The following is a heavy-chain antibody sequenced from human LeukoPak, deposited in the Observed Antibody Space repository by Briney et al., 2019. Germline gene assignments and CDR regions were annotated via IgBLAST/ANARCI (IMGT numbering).Heavy chain of an antibody. Sequence: PGGSLRLSCAASGFTFSNFAMSWVRQAPGKGLEWVSSISGSGGRTYYADSVKGRFTISRDNSKNTLYLQMNSLRAEDTAVYYCARMDQNKYYYGSGSYYNLGYYYMDVWGKGTTVTVSS. J-gene: IGHJ6*03. CDR3: ARMDQNKYYYGSGSYYNLGYYYMDV. CDR1: GFTFSNFA. D-gene: IGHD3-10*01. CDR2: ISGSGGRT. V-gene: IGHV3-23*01.